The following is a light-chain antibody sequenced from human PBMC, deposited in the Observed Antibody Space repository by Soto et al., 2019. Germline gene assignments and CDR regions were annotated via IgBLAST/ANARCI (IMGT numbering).Light chain of an antibody. CDR3: QQTFSIPYT. CDR2: AAS. V-gene: IGKV1-39*01. CDR1: QSISTF. Sequence: DIQMTQSPSSLPASVGDRVTITCRASQSISTFLNWYQHKPGKAPKLLIYAASSLQSGVPSRFSGRGSGTDFTLTISSLQPDDFATYYCQQTFSIPYTFGQGTKLEIK. J-gene: IGKJ2*01.